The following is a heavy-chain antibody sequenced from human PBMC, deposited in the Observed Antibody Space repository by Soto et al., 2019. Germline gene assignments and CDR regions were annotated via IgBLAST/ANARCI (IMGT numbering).Heavy chain of an antibody. J-gene: IGHJ5*02. Sequence: SETLSLTCAVSGGSISSGGYSWSWIRQPPGKGPEWIGYIYHSGSTYYNPSLKSRVTISVDRSKNQFSLKLSSVTAADTAVYYCARVLGGSVGWFDPWGQGTLVTVSS. CDR1: GGSISSGGYS. CDR3: ARVLGGSVGWFDP. CDR2: IYHSGST. D-gene: IGHD1-26*01. V-gene: IGHV4-30-2*01.